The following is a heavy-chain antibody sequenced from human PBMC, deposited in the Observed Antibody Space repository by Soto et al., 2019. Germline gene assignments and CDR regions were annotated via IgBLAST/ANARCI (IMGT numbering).Heavy chain of an antibody. CDR1: GFTFSGYA. J-gene: IGHJ4*02. V-gene: IGHV3-23*01. D-gene: IGHD3-3*01. CDR2: ISGSGGST. Sequence: GGSLRLSCAASGFTFSGYAMSWVRQAPGKGLEWVSAISGSGGSTYYADSVKGRFTISRDNSKNTLYLQMNSLRAEDTAVYYCAKAYSVTSIFGVVIISYFDYWGQGTLVTVSS. CDR3: AKAYSVTSIFGVVIISYFDY.